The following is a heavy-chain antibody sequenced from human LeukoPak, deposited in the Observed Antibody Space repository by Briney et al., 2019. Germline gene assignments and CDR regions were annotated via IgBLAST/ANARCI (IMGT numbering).Heavy chain of an antibody. Sequence: SETLSLTCTVSGGSISSYYWSWIRQPAGKGLERIGRIYTSGSTNYNPSLKSRVTMSVDTSRNQFSLRLSSVTAADTAVYYCARVSSSCFFFDYWGQGTLVTVSS. J-gene: IGHJ4*02. D-gene: IGHD6-13*01. CDR2: IYTSGST. CDR1: GGSISSYY. CDR3: ARVSSSCFFFDY. V-gene: IGHV4-4*07.